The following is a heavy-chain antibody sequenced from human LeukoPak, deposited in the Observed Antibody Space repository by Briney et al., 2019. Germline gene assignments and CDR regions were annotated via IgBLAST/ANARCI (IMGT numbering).Heavy chain of an antibody. CDR3: ARDTQKLGIGY. J-gene: IGHJ4*02. D-gene: IGHD7-27*01. CDR1: GDSISSGDYY. CDR2: ISSSGST. V-gene: IGHV4-61*02. Sequence: SQTLSLTCTVSGDSISSGDYYWSWIRQPAGKGLEWIGRISSSGSTNYNPSLKSRVTISVDTSKNQFSLKLSSVTAADTAVYYCARDTQKLGIGYWGQGTLVTVSS.